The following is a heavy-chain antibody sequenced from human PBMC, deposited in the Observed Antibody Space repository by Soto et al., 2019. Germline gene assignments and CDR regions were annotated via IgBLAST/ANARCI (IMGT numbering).Heavy chain of an antibody. D-gene: IGHD3-3*01. V-gene: IGHV4-30-4*01. CDR2: IYYSGST. CDR1: GGSISSGDYY. CDR3: ARDRADYDFWSGYPGTEN. J-gene: IGHJ4*02. Sequence: ASETLSLTCTVSGGSISSGDYYWSWIRQPPGKGLEWIGYIYYSGSTYYNPSLTSRVSISVDTSKNQFSLKLSSVTAADTAVYYCARDRADYDFWSGYPGTENWGQGTLVTVSS.